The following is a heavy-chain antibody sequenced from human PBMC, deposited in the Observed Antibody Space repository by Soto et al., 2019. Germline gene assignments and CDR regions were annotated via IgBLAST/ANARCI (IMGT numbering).Heavy chain of an antibody. V-gene: IGHV4-4*02. J-gene: IGHJ5*02. CDR2: IFQSGST. Sequence: SETLSLTCGVSGGTIRSPDWWTWVRQPPGKGLEWIGEIFQSGSTNYTPSLESRVTISVDKSKNQFSLTLTSVTATDTAVYFCARGRGRYSSGWSWFDPWGQGILVTVSS. CDR3: ARGRGRYSSGWSWFDP. CDR1: GGTIRSPDW. D-gene: IGHD6-19*01.